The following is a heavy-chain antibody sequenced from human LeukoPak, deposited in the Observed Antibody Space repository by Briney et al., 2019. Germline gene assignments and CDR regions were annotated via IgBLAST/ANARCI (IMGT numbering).Heavy chain of an antibody. CDR3: ARLPKTYDFWSAYYAY. Sequence: SETLSLTCTVSGGSISSSSYYWGWIRQPPGKGLEWIGSIYYSGSTHYNPSLKSRVTISIDTSKNQFSLKLSSVTAADTAVYYSARLPKTYDFWSAYYAYWGQGTLVTVSS. CDR2: IYYSGST. CDR1: GGSISSSSYY. J-gene: IGHJ4*02. V-gene: IGHV4-39*01. D-gene: IGHD3-3*01.